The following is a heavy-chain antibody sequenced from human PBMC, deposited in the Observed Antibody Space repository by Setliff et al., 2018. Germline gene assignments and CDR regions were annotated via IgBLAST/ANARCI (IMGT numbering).Heavy chain of an antibody. V-gene: IGHV3-74*01. Sequence: PGGSLRLSCAASGLTFTSKWMHWVRQAPGKGLVWVSRINGDGSITSYADSVKGRCTISRDNSKNTLYLEMSSLRPEDTAVYYCAKVIGGYPPKPSDYWGQGTLVTVSS. CDR1: GLTFTSKW. D-gene: IGHD3-16*02. CDR2: INGDGSIT. CDR3: AKVIGGYPPKPSDY. J-gene: IGHJ4*02.